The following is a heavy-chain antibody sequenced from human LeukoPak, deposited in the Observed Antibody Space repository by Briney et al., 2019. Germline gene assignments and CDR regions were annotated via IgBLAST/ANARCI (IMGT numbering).Heavy chain of an antibody. Sequence: ASVKVSCKASGYVFTSYAMHWVRQAPGQRLEWMGWINAGNGNTKYSQKFQGRVTITRDTSASTVYMELSSLRSEDTAVYYCARDIDRVFNWFDPWGQGTLVTVSS. D-gene: IGHD6-13*01. CDR3: ARDIDRVFNWFDP. CDR2: INAGNGNT. CDR1: GYVFTSYA. J-gene: IGHJ5*02. V-gene: IGHV1-3*01.